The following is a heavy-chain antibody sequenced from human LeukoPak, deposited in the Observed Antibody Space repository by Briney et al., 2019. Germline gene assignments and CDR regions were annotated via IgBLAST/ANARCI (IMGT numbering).Heavy chain of an antibody. Sequence: PSETLSLTCTVSGGSISSYYWSWIRQPPGKGLEWIGYIYYSGSTNYNPSLKSRFTISIDTSKNQFSLKLSSVPAADTAVYYCARALEQQLVQGHWFDPWGQGTLVTVSS. V-gene: IGHV4-59*01. J-gene: IGHJ5*02. CDR1: GGSISSYY. CDR3: ARALEQQLVQGHWFDP. CDR2: IYYSGST. D-gene: IGHD6-13*01.